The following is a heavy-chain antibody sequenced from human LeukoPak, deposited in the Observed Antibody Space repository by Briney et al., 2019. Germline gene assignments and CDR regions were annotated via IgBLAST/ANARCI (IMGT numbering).Heavy chain of an antibody. Sequence: SVKVSCRASGGTFSSYAISWVRQAPGQGLEWMGGIIPIFGTANNAQKFQGRVTITADESTSTAYMELSSLRSEDTAVYYCARAVDATGVSWFDPWGQGTLVTVSS. J-gene: IGHJ5*02. CDR3: ARAVDATGVSWFDP. CDR1: GGTFSSYA. V-gene: IGHV1-69*13. D-gene: IGHD2-15*01. CDR2: IIPIFGTA.